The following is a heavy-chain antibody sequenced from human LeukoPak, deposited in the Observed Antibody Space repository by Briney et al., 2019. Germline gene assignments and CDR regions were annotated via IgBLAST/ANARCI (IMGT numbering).Heavy chain of an antibody. Sequence: ASVKVSCKASGYTFTGYYMHWVRQAPGQGLEWMGWINPNSGGTNYAQKFQGRVTMTRDTSISTAYMELSRLRSDDTAVYYCARPPPYSSGPGYWGQGTLVTVSS. J-gene: IGHJ4*02. V-gene: IGHV1-2*02. CDR1: GYTFTGYY. CDR3: ARPPPYSSGPGY. CDR2: INPNSGGT. D-gene: IGHD6-19*01.